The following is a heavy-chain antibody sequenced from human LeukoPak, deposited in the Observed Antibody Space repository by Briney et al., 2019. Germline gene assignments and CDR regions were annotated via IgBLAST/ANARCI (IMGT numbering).Heavy chain of an antibody. CDR1: GGSFSGYY. D-gene: IGHD2-2*01. CDR2: INHSGST. CDR3: ARLAPYCSSTSCRKINWFDP. J-gene: IGHJ5*02. Sequence: SETLSLTCAVYGGSFSGYYWSWIRQPPGKGLEWIGEINHSGSTNYNPSLKSRVTISVDTSKNQFSLKLSSVTAADTAVYYCARLAPYCSSTSCRKINWFDPWGRGTLVTVSS. V-gene: IGHV4-34*01.